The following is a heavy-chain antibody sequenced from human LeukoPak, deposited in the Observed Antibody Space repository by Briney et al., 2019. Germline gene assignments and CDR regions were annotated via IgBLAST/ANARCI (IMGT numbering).Heavy chain of an antibody. CDR1: GYTFTSYG. V-gene: IGHV1-18*01. CDR2: ISAYNGNT. CDR3: ARSIAAAGNFDY. J-gene: IGHJ4*02. D-gene: IGHD6-13*01. Sequence: SVKVSRKASGYTFTSYGISWVRQAPGQGLESMGWISAYNGNTNYAQKLQGRVTMTTDTSTSTAYMELRSLRSDDTAVYYCARSIAAAGNFDYWGQGTLITVSS.